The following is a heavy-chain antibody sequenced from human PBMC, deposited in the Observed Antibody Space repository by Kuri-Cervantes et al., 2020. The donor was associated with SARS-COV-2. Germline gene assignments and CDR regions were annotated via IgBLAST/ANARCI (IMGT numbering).Heavy chain of an antibody. V-gene: IGHV3-48*01. Sequence: GGSLRLSCAASGFTFSSYSMNWVRQAPGKGLEWVSYISSSSSTIYYADSVKGRFTISRDNSKNTLYLQMSSLRAEDTAVYYCAKDHRGGKVDYWGQGTLVTVSS. CDR3: AKDHRGGKVDY. CDR1: GFTFSSYS. CDR2: ISSSSSTI. J-gene: IGHJ4*02.